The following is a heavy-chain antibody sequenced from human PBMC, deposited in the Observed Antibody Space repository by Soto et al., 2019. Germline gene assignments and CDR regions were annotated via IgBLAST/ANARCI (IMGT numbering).Heavy chain of an antibody. CDR3: AYSTGWYRLDV. CDR2: VYHTGGN. CDR1: GASVSTPYW. V-gene: IGHV4-4*02. D-gene: IGHD6-19*01. Sequence: QVYLQESGPGLVKPSGTLSLTCAVSGASVSTPYWWTWVRQPPGKDLEWIGDVYHTGGNNYNPSLMRRVTISLDKSKNQFSLDMISVTAEDTAIYYCAYSTGWYRLDVWGQGTMVIISS. J-gene: IGHJ3*01.